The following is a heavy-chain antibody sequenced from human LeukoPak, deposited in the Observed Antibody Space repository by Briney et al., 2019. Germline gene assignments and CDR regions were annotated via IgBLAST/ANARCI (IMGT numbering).Heavy chain of an antibody. J-gene: IGHJ4*02. CDR1: GSSISSGYS. D-gene: IGHD4-17*01. V-gene: IGHV4-38-2*01. CDR2: IYHSGST. CDR3: ARVRDGDYCDY. Sequence: SETLSLTCVVSGSSISSGYSWGWIRPTPGKGLEWIGSIYHSGSTYYKPSLKSRVTISVDTSKNQFSLKLTSVTAADTAVYYCARVRDGDYCDYWGQGILVTVSS.